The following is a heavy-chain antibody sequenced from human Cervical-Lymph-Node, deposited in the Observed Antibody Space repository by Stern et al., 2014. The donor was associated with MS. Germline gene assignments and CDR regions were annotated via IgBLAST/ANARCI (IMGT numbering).Heavy chain of an antibody. CDR1: GYNFNTYW. V-gene: IGHV5-51*01. Sequence: VQLVQSGAEVKKPGESLKISCKVFGYNFNTYWIAWVRQMPGKGLEWMGIIYPGDSETRYNPSFQGQVTISVAKSISTAYLQWSTLKASDAAIYYCARHVYGMDVWGQGTTVTVSS. J-gene: IGHJ6*02. CDR2: IYPGDSET. CDR3: ARHVYGMDV.